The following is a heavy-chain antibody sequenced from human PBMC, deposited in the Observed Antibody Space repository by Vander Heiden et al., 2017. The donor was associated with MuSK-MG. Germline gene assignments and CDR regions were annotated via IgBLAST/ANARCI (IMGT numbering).Heavy chain of an antibody. Sequence: QVQLQQSGPGLVKPSQTLSLTCAISGDSVSSNSAAWNWIRQSPSRGLEWLGRTSYRSKWYNDYAVSVKSRITINPDTSKNQFSLQLNSVTPEDTAVYYCARDASSSWYRRMNWFDPWGQGTLVTVSS. CDR2: TSYRSKWYN. J-gene: IGHJ5*02. D-gene: IGHD6-13*01. CDR3: ARDASSSWYRRMNWFDP. V-gene: IGHV6-1*01. CDR1: GDSVSSNSAA.